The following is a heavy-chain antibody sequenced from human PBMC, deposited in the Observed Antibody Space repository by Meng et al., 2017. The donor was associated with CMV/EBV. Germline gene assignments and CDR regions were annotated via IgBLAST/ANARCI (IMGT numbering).Heavy chain of an antibody. J-gene: IGHJ4*02. CDR1: GFTFSSYS. CDR2: ISSSSSYI. V-gene: IGHV3-21*01. Sequence: GESLKISCAASGFTFSSYSMNWVRQAPGKGLEWVSSISSSSSYIYYADSVKGRFTISRDNAKNSLYLQMNSLRAEDTAVHYCARGGIAARLCDYWGQGTLVTVSS. CDR3: ARGGIAARLCDY. D-gene: IGHD6-6*01.